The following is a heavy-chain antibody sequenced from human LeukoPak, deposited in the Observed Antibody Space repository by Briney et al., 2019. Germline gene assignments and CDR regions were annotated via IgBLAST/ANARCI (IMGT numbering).Heavy chain of an antibody. V-gene: IGHV4-34*01. CDR1: GGSFSGYY. D-gene: IGHD3-16*02. CDR2: INHSGST. CDR3: ARHFRDYVWGSYRRNAFDI. J-gene: IGHJ3*02. Sequence: PSETLSLTCAVYGGSFSGYYWSWIRQPPGKGLEWIGEINHSGSTNYNPSLKSRVTISVDTTKNQFSLKLSSVTAADTAVYYCARHFRDYVWGSYRRNAFDIWGQGTMVTVSS.